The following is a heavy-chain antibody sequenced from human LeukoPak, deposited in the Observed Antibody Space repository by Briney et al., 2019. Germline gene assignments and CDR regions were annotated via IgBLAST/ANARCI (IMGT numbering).Heavy chain of an antibody. CDR3: ARDPHYYDSSGYLGTDY. V-gene: IGHV1-69*13. Sequence: SVKVSCKASGYTFTSYGISWVRQAPGQGLEWMGGIIPIFGTANYAQRFQGRVTITADESTSTAYMELSSLRSEDTAVYYCARDPHYYDSSGYLGTDYWGQGTLVTVSS. D-gene: IGHD3-22*01. CDR2: IIPIFGTA. CDR1: GYTFTSYG. J-gene: IGHJ4*02.